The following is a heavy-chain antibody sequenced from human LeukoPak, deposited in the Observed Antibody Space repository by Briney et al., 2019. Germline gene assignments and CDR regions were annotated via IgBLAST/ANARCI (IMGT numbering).Heavy chain of an antibody. D-gene: IGHD3-16*02. V-gene: IGHV4-59*08. CDR1: GGSISSCY. CDR3: ARFTDDYVWGSYRYSYFDY. CDR2: IYYSGST. Sequence: SETLFLTCTVSGGSISSCYWSWIRQPPGKGLEWIGYIYYSGSTNYNPSLKSRVTISVDTSKNQFSLKLSSVTAADTAVYYCARFTDDYVWGSYRYSYFDYWGQGTLVTVSS. J-gene: IGHJ4*02.